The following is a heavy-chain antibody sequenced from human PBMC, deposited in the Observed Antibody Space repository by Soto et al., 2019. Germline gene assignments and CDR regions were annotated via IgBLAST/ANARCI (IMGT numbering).Heavy chain of an antibody. CDR3: ARGSTTEKVDS. J-gene: IGHJ4*02. D-gene: IGHD4-17*01. Sequence: SDTLSLTCTVCGAYISSSSYSWAWIRQPPGKGLEWIGNIHHSGSTYYNPSLKSRVTISVDTSKDQFSLKLTSVTAADTAVYYCARGSTTEKVDSWGQGTLVTVS. V-gene: IGHV4-39*01. CDR1: GAYISSSSYS. CDR2: IHHSGST.